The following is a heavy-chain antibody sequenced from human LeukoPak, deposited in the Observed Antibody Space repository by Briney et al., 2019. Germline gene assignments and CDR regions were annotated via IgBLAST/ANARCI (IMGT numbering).Heavy chain of an antibody. CDR1: GGSISSSSYY. Sequence: SETLSLTCTVSGGSISSSSYYWSWIRQPPGKGLEWIGYIYYSGSTNYNPSLKSRVTISVDTSKNQFSLKLNSVTAADTAVYYCARGPPPDFDCWGQGTLVTVSS. CDR3: ARGPPPDFDC. CDR2: IYYSGST. J-gene: IGHJ4*02. V-gene: IGHV4-61*05.